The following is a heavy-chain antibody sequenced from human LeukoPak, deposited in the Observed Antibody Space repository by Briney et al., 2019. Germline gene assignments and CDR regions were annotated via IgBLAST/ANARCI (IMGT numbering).Heavy chain of an antibody. Sequence: SETLSLTCTVSGGSISSSSYYWGWIRQPPGKGLEWIGSIYYSGSTYYNPSLKSRVTISVDTSKNQFSLKLSSVTAADTAVYYCARRNYDFWSGYYSYYFDYWGQGTLVTVSS. CDR3: ARRNYDFWSGYYSYYFDY. CDR2: IYYSGST. CDR1: GGSISSSSYY. V-gene: IGHV4-39*01. D-gene: IGHD3-3*01. J-gene: IGHJ4*02.